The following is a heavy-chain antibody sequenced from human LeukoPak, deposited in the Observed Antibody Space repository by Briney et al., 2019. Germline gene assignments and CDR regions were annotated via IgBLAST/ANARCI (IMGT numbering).Heavy chain of an antibody. CDR1: GYTFTSYY. Sequence: ASVKVSCKASGYTFTSYYMHWVRQAPGQGLEWMGIINPSGGSTSYAQKFQGRVTMTRDTSTSTAYMELSSLRSEDTAVYYCARFSRFNGVYYWGQGTLVTVSS. CDR3: ARFSRFNGVYY. J-gene: IGHJ4*02. CDR2: INPSGGST. V-gene: IGHV1-46*01. D-gene: IGHD2-8*01.